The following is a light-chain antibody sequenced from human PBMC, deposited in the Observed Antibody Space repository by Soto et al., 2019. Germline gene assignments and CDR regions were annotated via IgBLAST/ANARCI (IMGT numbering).Light chain of an antibody. V-gene: IGLV2-8*01. CDR2: DVN. Sequence: QSVLTQPPSASGSPGQSVAISCTGTASDIGGYTFVSWYQQHPGKAPKLLIYDVNKRTSGFPDRFSGSKSGNTASLTVSGLQAEDESDYYCSAHGGTSPYVLGTGTKLTVL. CDR3: SAHGGTSPYV. J-gene: IGLJ1*01. CDR1: ASDIGGYTF.